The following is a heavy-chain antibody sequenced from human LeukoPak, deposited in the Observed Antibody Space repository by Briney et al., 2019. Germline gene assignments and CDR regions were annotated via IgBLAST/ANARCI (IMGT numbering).Heavy chain of an antibody. Sequence: PGGSLRLSCAASGFTFSTYAMSWVRQAPGKGLEWVSTISDSGANTYYADSVRGRFTISRDNSKNTLYLEMNSLRAEDMAVYYCAIGVVITTAFDNWGQGTLVTVSS. CDR2: ISDSGANT. V-gene: IGHV3-23*01. CDR3: AIGVVITTAFDN. D-gene: IGHD3-22*01. CDR1: GFTFSTYA. J-gene: IGHJ4*02.